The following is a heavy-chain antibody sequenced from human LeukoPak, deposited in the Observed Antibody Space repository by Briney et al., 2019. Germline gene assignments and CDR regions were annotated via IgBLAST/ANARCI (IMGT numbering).Heavy chain of an antibody. CDR2: ISSSGSTI. CDR3: ARSIVITFGGVIVPWFDP. Sequence: PGGTLRLSCAASGFTFSVYYMSWIRQAPGQGLEWCSYISSSGSTIYYADSVQCRFTISRDNVKNSLYLQLISLRAEDTAVYYCARSIVITFGGVIVPWFDPWGQGTLVTVSS. D-gene: IGHD3-16*02. J-gene: IGHJ5*02. CDR1: GFTFSVYY. V-gene: IGHV3-11*04.